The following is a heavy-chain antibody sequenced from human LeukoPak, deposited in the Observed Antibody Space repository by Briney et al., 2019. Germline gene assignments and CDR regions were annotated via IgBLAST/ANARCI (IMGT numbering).Heavy chain of an antibody. CDR3: ARVYSSGWYGFIRPGNPDY. Sequence: PGGSLRLSCAASGFTFTSYAMSWVRQAPKKGLEWVSVISASGGSTNYADSVKGRFTISRDNAKNSLYLQMNSLRAEDTAVYYCARVYSSGWYGFIRPGNPDYWGQGTLVTVSS. D-gene: IGHD6-19*01. CDR1: GFTFTSYA. CDR2: ISASGGST. J-gene: IGHJ4*02. V-gene: IGHV3-23*01.